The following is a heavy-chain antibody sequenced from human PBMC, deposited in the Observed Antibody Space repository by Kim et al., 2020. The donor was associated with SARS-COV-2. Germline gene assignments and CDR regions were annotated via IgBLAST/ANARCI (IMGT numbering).Heavy chain of an antibody. V-gene: IGHV4-39*01. CDR1: GDSISSSGYY. Sequence: SETLSLTCTVSGDSISSSGYYWGWIRQPPGKGLERIGTIYYSGSTYYNPSLKSRVTISVDTSRNQFSLQLNSVIAADTAVYYCARARGYSYGSLDYWGQGTLVTISS. D-gene: IGHD5-18*01. J-gene: IGHJ4*02. CDR3: ARARGYSYGSLDY. CDR2: IYYSGST.